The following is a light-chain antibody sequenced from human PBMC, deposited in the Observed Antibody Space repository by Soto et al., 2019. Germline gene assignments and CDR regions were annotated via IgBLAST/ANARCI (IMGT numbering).Light chain of an antibody. Sequence: EIVLTQSPATLSLSPGERATLSCRASQSVSSYLAWYQQKPGQAPRLLIYGVATRATGIPARFSGSASGTEFTLTISSLQSEDFAIYYCQQYKTWLTFGGGTKVDIK. CDR3: QQYKTWLT. V-gene: IGKV3-15*01. CDR1: QSVSSY. CDR2: GVA. J-gene: IGKJ4*01.